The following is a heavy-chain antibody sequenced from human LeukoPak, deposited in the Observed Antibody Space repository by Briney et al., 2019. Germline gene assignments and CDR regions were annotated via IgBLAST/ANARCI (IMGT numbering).Heavy chain of an antibody. CDR1: GYTFTSYG. CDR2: ISAYNGNT. Sequence: ASVKVSCKASGYTFTSYGISWVRQAPGQGLEWMGWISAYNGNTNYAQNLQGRVTMTTDTSTSTAYMELRSLRSDDTAVYYCARDHIRYYYDSSGFLYWFDPWGQGTLVTVSS. V-gene: IGHV1-18*01. D-gene: IGHD3-22*01. CDR3: ARDHIRYYYDSSGFLYWFDP. J-gene: IGHJ5*02.